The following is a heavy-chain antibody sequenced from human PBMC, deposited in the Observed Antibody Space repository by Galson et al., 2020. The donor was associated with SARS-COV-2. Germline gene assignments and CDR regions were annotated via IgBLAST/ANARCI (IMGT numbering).Heavy chain of an antibody. J-gene: IGHJ3*02. CDR2: IYSSGSP. CDR1: GGSISSGGYY. V-gene: IGHV4-31*03. D-gene: IGHD3-22*01. CDR3: ARERSGEGYYDSSGYNDAFDI. Sequence: ETSETLSLTCTVSGGSISSGGYYWSRIRQHPGKGLEWIGYIYSSGSPYYHPSLKSRVTISVDTSKNQFSLKLCSVTAADTAVYYCARERSGEGYYDSSGYNDAFDIWGQGTMVTVSS.